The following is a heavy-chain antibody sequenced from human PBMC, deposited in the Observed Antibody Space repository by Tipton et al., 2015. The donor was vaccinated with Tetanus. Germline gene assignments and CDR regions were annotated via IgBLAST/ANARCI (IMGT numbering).Heavy chain of an antibody. CDR3: ARGPAFCGDDCPSRGGVFDV. J-gene: IGHJ3*01. CDR1: GGSISSGGYY. D-gene: IGHD2-21*02. V-gene: IGHV4-31*03. CDR2: IYYSGST. Sequence: LRLSCTVSGGSISSGGYYWSWIRQHPGKGLEWIGYIYYSGSTYYNPSLKSRVTISVDTARNQFSLKLTSVSAADTALYYCARGPAFCGDDCPSRGGVFDVWSPGTLITVSS.